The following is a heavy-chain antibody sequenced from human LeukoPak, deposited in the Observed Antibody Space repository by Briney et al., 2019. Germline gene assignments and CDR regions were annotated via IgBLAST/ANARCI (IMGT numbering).Heavy chain of an antibody. CDR1: GGTFSSYA. J-gene: IGHJ4*02. D-gene: IGHD3-16*01. CDR2: IIPILGIA. V-gene: IGHV1-69*04. Sequence: GASVKVSCKASGGTFSSYAISWVRQAPGQGLEWMGRIIPILGIANYAQKFQGRVTITADKSTSTAYMELSSLRSEDTAVYYCARVPLGRGYDDYWGQGTLVTVSS. CDR3: ARVPLGRGYDDY.